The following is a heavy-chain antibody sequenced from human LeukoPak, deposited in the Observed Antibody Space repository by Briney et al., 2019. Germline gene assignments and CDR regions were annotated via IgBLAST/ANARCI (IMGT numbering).Heavy chain of an antibody. D-gene: IGHD3-3*01. CDR1: GYTFTSYY. CDR3: ASDRVDYEFWSGYYDY. CDR2: INPSGGST. J-gene: IGHJ4*02. V-gene: IGHV1-46*01. Sequence: GASLKVSCKASGYTFTSYYMHWVRQAPGQGLEWMGIINPSGGSTSYAQKFQGRVTMTRDTSTSTVYMELSSLRSEDTAVYYCASDRVDYEFWSGYYDYWGQGTLVTVSS.